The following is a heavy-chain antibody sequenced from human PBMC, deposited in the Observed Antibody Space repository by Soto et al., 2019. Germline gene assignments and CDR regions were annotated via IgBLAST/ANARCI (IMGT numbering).Heavy chain of an antibody. J-gene: IGHJ6*02. CDR1: GGSISSSSYY. V-gene: IGHV4-39*01. CDR3: ARQGATVVNYYYYGMDV. CDR2: IYYSGST. Sequence: PSETLSLTCTVSGGSISSSSYYWGWIRQPPGKGLEWIGSIYYSGSTYYNPSLKSRVTISVDTSKNQFSLKLSSVTAADTAVYYCARQGATVVNYYYYGMDVWGQGTTVTVSS. D-gene: IGHD4-17*01.